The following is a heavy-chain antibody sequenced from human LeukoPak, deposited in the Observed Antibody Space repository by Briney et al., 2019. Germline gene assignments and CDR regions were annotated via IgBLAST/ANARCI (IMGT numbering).Heavy chain of an antibody. CDR1: GASISSYY. CDR3: ARSLLSAGSGSYGFDP. V-gene: IGHV4-30-4*01. CDR2: IYYSGST. J-gene: IGHJ5*02. D-gene: IGHD3-10*01. Sequence: SETLSLTCAASGASISSYYWSWIRQPPGKGLEWIGHIYYSGSTHHNPSLKSRVTISVDTSKNQFSLKLSSVTATDTAVYYCARSLLSAGSGSYGFDPWGQGTLVTVSS.